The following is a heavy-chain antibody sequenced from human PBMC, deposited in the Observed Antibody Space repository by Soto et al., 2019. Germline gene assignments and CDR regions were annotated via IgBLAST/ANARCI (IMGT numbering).Heavy chain of an antibody. CDR1: GDSIRSAHYF. V-gene: IGHV4-31*03. Sequence: SETLSLTCSVFGDSIRSAHYFWGWVRQHPGKGLEWIGYIYYSGSTYYNPSLKSRVTISVDTSKNQFSLKLSSVTAADTAVYYCARGDATVTTTGYFDYWGQGTLVTVSS. J-gene: IGHJ4*02. CDR3: ARGDATVTTTGYFDY. D-gene: IGHD4-17*01. CDR2: IYYSGST.